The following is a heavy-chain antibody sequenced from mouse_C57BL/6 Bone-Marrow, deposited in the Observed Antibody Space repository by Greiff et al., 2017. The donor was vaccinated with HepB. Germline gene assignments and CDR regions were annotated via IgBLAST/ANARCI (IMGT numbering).Heavy chain of an antibody. D-gene: IGHD2-3*01. J-gene: IGHJ2*01. CDR2: ISDGGSYT. CDR1: GFTFSSYA. CDR3: ARGPGYDGYYD. Sequence: EVQGVESGGGLVKPGGSLKLSCAASGFTFSSYAMSWVRQTPEKRLEWVATISDGGSYTYYPDNVKGRFTISRDNAKNNLYLQMSHLKSEDTAMYYCARGPGYDGYYDWGQGTTLTVSS. V-gene: IGHV5-4*01.